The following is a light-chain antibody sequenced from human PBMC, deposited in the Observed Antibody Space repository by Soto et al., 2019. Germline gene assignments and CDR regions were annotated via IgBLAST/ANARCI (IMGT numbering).Light chain of an antibody. CDR1: QSVSSSY. CDR3: QQCGSSPRMYT. Sequence: EIVLTQSPGTLSLSPGERATLSCRASQSVSSSYLAWYQQKPGQAPRLLIYGASSRATGIPDWFSGSGSGTDFTLTIRRLEPEDFAVYYCQQCGSSPRMYTFGQGTKLEIK. V-gene: IGKV3-20*01. J-gene: IGKJ2*01. CDR2: GAS.